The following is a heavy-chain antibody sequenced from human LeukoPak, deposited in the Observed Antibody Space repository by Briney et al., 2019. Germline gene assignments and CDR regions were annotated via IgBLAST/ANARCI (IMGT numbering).Heavy chain of an antibody. CDR2: IYYSGST. CDR1: GGSISSGGYY. V-gene: IGHV4-31*03. CDR3: ARDRGVTAVHTFDY. J-gene: IGHJ4*02. Sequence: SETLSLTCTVSGGSISSGGYYWSWIRQHPGKGLEWIGYIYYSGSTYYNPSLKSRVTISVDTSKNQFSLKLSSVTAADTAVYYCARDRGVTAVHTFDYWGQGTLVTVSS. D-gene: IGHD2-21*02.